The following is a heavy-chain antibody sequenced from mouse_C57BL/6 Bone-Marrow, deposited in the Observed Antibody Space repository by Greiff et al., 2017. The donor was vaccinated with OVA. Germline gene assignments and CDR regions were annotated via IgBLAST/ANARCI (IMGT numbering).Heavy chain of an antibody. J-gene: IGHJ3*01. D-gene: IGHD1-1*01. CDR3: ARYYYGSSFPWFAY. CDR1: GYTFTSYG. V-gene: IGHV1-81*01. Sequence: QVQLQQSGAELARPGASVKLSCKASGYTFTSYGISWVKQRTGQGLEWIGELYPRSGNTYYNEKFKGKATLTADKSSSTAYMELRSLTSEDSAVYFWARYYYGSSFPWFAYWGQGTLVTVSA. CDR2: LYPRSGNT.